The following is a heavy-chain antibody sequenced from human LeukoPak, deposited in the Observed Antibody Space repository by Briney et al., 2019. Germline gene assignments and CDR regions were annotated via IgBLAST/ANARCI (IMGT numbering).Heavy chain of an antibody. CDR1: GYSFTSYW. D-gene: IGHD3-3*01. Sequence: GESLKISCQAFGYSFTSYWIGWVRQMPGKGLEGMGIIYPGDSDVRYSPSFQGQVTISADKSISTAYLQWSSLKASGTAMYYCARIPSFDFWSGSLFYYFDYWGQGPLVTVSP. V-gene: IGHV5-51*01. CDR3: ARIPSFDFWSGSLFYYFDY. CDR2: IYPGDSDV. J-gene: IGHJ4*02.